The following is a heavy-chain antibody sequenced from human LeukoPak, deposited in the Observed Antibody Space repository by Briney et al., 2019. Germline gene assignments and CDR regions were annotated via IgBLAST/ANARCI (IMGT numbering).Heavy chain of an antibody. Sequence: SETLSLTCAVYGASFSGYYWGWVRHPPRKGLEWVGEINHSVSTNYNPALKSRVTIPVDTSKNQFSLKLSSVTAADTAVYYCARVRGGYNDYWGQGTLVTVSS. CDR2: INHSVST. CDR3: ARVRGGYNDY. CDR1: GASFSGYY. J-gene: IGHJ4*02. V-gene: IGHV4-34*01. D-gene: IGHD5-24*01.